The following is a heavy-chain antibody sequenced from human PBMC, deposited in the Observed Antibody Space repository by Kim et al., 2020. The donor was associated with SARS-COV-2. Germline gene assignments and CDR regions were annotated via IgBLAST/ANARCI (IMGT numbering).Heavy chain of an antibody. D-gene: IGHD6-13*01. V-gene: IGHV3-23*01. CDR1: GFTFSSYA. J-gene: IGHJ6*02. CDR2: ISGSGGST. CDR3: AKSGIAAAGYGMDV. Sequence: GGSLRLSCAASGFTFSSYAMSWVRQAPGKGLEWVSAISGSGGSTYYADSVKGRFSISRDNSKNTLYLQMNSLRAEDTAVYYCAKSGIAAAGYGMDVWGQGTTVTVSS.